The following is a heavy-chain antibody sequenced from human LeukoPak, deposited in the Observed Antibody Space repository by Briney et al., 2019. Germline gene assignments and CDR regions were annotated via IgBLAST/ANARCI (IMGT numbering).Heavy chain of an antibody. J-gene: IGHJ4*02. Sequence: ASVKVSCKASGYTFTSYVISWARQAPGQRLEWTGWISAYNGNTNYAQKLQGRVTMTTDTSTSTAYMELRSLRPDDTAVYYCAREDHYYDSSGYSGLDYWGQGTLVTVSS. V-gene: IGHV1-18*01. CDR3: AREDHYYDSSGYSGLDY. CDR1: GYTFTSYV. CDR2: ISAYNGNT. D-gene: IGHD3-22*01.